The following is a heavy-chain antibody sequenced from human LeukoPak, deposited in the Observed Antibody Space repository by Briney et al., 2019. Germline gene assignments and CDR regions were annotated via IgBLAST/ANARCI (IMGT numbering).Heavy chain of an antibody. D-gene: IGHD5-18*01. CDR3: AKGLEAMVSGFDY. Sequence: GGPLRLSCAASGFTFSSYAMSWVRQAPGKGLEWVSAISGSGGSTYYADSVKGRFTISRDNSKNTLYLQMNSLRAEDTAVYYCAKGLEAMVSGFDYWGQGTLVTVSS. J-gene: IGHJ4*02. CDR1: GFTFSSYA. V-gene: IGHV3-23*01. CDR2: ISGSGGST.